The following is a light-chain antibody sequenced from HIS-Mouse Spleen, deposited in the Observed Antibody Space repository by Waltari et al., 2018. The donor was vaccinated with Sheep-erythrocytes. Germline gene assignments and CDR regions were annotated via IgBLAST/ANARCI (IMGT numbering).Light chain of an antibody. CDR1: QGISSY. CDR2: AAS. V-gene: IGKV1-8*01. Sequence: AIRMTQSPSPLSASTGDRVTITCRASQGISSYLAWYQQKPGKAPKLLIYAASTLQSGVPSRFIGSGSGTDFTLTISCLQSEDFATYYCQQYYSYPYTFGQGTKLEIK. CDR3: QQYYSYPYT. J-gene: IGKJ2*01.